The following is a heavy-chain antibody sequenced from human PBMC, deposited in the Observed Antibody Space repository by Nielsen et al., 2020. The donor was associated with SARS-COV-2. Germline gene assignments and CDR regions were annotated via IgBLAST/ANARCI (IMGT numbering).Heavy chain of an antibody. CDR2: ISYDGSNK. Sequence: GESLQISCAASGFTFSSYGMHWVRQAPGKGLEWVAVISYDGSNKYYADSVKGRFTISRDNSKNTLYLQMNSLRAEDTAVYYCAKDRLSSSWRYYYGMDVWGQGTTVTVSS. J-gene: IGHJ6*02. CDR1: GFTFSSYG. CDR3: AKDRLSSSWRYYYGMDV. D-gene: IGHD6-13*01. V-gene: IGHV3-30*18.